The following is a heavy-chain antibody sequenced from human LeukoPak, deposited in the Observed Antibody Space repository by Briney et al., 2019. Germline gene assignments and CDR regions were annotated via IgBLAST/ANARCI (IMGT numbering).Heavy chain of an antibody. CDR2: INAGNGNT. J-gene: IGHJ4*02. V-gene: IGHV1-3*01. D-gene: IGHD6-13*01. CDR3: ARERGSSWYVGRLNY. Sequence: ASVKVSCKASGGTFSSYAMHWVRQAPGQRLEWMGWINAGNGNTKYSQKFQGRVTITRDTSASTAYMELSSLRSEDTAVYYCARERGSSWYVGRLNYWGQGTLVTVSS. CDR1: GGTFSSYA.